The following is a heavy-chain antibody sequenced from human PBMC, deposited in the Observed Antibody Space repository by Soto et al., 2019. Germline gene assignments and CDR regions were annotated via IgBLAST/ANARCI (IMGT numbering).Heavy chain of an antibody. J-gene: IGHJ4*02. CDR1: GFTFSTYE. Sequence: PGGSLRLSCAASGFTFSTYEFNWVRQAPGSGLEWISYISVSGNIIKYAESVKGRFTISRDNAENSLHLHMSNLRVDDTALYFCVRDTMRASAAASLDYWGQGTQVTVSS. D-gene: IGHD2-2*01. CDR3: VRDTMRASAAASLDY. V-gene: IGHV3-48*03. CDR2: ISVSGNII.